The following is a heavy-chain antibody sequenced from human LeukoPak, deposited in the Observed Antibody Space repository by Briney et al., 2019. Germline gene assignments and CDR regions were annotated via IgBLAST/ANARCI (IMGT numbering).Heavy chain of an antibody. CDR1: GYTFTGYY. V-gene: IGHV1-2*02. CDR3: ATWGIRDFDY. Sequence: ASVKVSCKASGYTFTGYYMHWVRQAPGQGLEWMGWINPLSGGTNYAQKFQGRVTMTRDTTISTAYMELNRLRSDDAAVYYCATWGIRDFDYWGQGTLVTVSS. CDR2: INPLSGGT. J-gene: IGHJ4*02. D-gene: IGHD3-16*01.